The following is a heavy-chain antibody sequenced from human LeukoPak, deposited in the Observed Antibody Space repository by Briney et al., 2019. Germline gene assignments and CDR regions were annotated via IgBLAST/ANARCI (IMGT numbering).Heavy chain of an antibody. Sequence: PSETLSLTCAVYGGSFSGYYWSWIRQPPGKGLEWIGAINHSGSTNYNPSLKSRVTISVDTSKNQFCLKLSSVTAADTAVYYCARGRRSGYYGSGSYGDYWGQGTLVTVSS. V-gene: IGHV4-34*01. D-gene: IGHD3-10*01. CDR1: GGSFSGYY. J-gene: IGHJ4*02. CDR3: ARGRRSGYYGSGSYGDY. CDR2: INHSGST.